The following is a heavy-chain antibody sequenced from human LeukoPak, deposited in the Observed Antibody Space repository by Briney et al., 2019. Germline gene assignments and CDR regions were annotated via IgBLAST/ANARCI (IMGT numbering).Heavy chain of an antibody. CDR2: IIPIFGTA. D-gene: IGHD4-17*01. J-gene: IGHJ6*02. CDR3: ARAPIYGDYVHYGMDV. Sequence: ASVKVSCKASGGPFSSYAISWVRQAPGQGLEWMGGIIPIFGTANYAQKFQGRVKNTADESTSTAYMKLSSLRSEDTAVYYCARAPIYGDYVHYGMDVWGQGTTVTVSS. V-gene: IGHV1-69*13. CDR1: GGPFSSYA.